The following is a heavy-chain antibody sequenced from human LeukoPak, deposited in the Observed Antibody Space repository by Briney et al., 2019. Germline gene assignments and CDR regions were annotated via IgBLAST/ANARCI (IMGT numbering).Heavy chain of an antibody. CDR3: ARTRSGSYRYYYYGMDV. Sequence: GESLKISCKGSGYSFTSYWIGWVRQMPGKGLEWMGIIYPGVSDTRYSPSFQGQVTISADKSISTAYLQWSSLKASDTAMYYCARTRSGSYRYYYYGMDVWGQGTTVTVSS. CDR2: IYPGVSDT. J-gene: IGHJ6*02. D-gene: IGHD3-10*01. V-gene: IGHV5-51*01. CDR1: GYSFTSYW.